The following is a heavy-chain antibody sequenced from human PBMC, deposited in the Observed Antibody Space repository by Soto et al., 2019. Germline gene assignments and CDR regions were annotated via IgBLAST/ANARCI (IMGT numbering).Heavy chain of an antibody. Sequence: QVQLVQSEAEVKKPGSSVKVSCKASGGTFSSYAISWVRQAPGQGLEWLGGIIPIFGTANYAPKFQGRVTITADESTSTAYMELSRLRSEDTAVYDFAWRGILPGYYYYYYYYGIGVWGQGTTVTVSS. CDR3: AWRGILPGYYYYYYYYGIGV. V-gene: IGHV1-69*01. CDR2: IIPIFGTA. CDR1: GGTFSSYA. J-gene: IGHJ6*02. D-gene: IGHD3-9*01.